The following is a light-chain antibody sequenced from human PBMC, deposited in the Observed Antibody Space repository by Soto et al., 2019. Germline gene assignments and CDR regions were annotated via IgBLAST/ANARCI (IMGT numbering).Light chain of an antibody. J-gene: IGLJ3*02. CDR3: ASWDAGLNGWV. V-gene: IGLV1-44*01. CDR2: RSN. Sequence: QPVLTQPPSASGTPGQRVTISCSGSSSNIGSDTVNWYQQLPGTAPKLLIHRSNQRPSGVPGRFSGSKSGTSASLAISGLQPEDEADYHCASWDAGLNGWVFGGGTKLTVL. CDR1: SSNIGSDT.